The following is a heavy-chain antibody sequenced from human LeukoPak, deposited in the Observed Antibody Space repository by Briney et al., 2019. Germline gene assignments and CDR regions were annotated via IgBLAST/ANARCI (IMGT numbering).Heavy chain of an antibody. J-gene: IGHJ4*02. CDR2: IYNSGNT. V-gene: IGHV4-59*01. CDR1: GGSISSYY. D-gene: IGHD5-18*01. CDR3: ARLAHGYGFDY. Sequence: SETLSLTCTVSGGSISSYYWSWTRQPPGKGLEWIGYIYNSGNTNYNPSLKSRVTISVDTSKNQFSLKLSSVTAADTAVYYCARLAHGYGFDYWGQGTLVTVSS.